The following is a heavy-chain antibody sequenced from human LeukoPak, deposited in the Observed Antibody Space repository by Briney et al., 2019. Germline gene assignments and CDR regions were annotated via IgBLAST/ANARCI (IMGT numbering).Heavy chain of an antibody. Sequence: SESLSLTCTVSGGSISSNYWTWIRQPPGKGLEWIGYIYFTGTTNYAPSLKSRVTISLDTSKNQFSLKLSSVTPADTAVYYCARGGSWYDYWGQGTLVTVSS. CDR1: GGSISSNY. D-gene: IGHD6-13*01. CDR3: ARGGSWYDY. CDR2: IYFTGTT. V-gene: IGHV4-59*01. J-gene: IGHJ4*02.